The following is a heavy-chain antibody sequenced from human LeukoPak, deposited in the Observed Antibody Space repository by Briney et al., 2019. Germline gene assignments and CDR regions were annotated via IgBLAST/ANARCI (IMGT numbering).Heavy chain of an antibody. Sequence: GESLKISCKGSGYIFTTYWIAWVRQMPGKGLESMGIIYPGDSDTRYSPSFQGQVTISADKSINTAYLQWSSLKASDTAMYYCARHLNYYYYYYMDVWGKGTTVTVSS. CDR3: ARHLNYYYYYYMDV. J-gene: IGHJ6*03. CDR2: IYPGDSDT. V-gene: IGHV5-51*01. CDR1: GYIFTTYW.